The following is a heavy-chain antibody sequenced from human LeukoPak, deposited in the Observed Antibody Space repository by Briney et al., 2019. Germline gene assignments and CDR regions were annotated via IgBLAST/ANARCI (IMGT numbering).Heavy chain of an antibody. Sequence: ASVKVSCKASGYTFTSYGISWVRQAPGQGLEWMGWISAYNGNTNYAQKLQGRVTMTTDTSTSTAYMELRSLRSDDTAVYYCARDLASYGDYPVHFGYWGQGTLVTVSS. CDR2: ISAYNGNT. J-gene: IGHJ4*02. D-gene: IGHD4-17*01. V-gene: IGHV1-18*01. CDR3: ARDLASYGDYPVHFGY. CDR1: GYTFTSYG.